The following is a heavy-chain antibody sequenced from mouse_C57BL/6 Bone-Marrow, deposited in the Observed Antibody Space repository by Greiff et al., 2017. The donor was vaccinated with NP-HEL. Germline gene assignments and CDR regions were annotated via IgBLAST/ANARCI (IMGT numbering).Heavy chain of an antibody. CDR3: ARSYYYGSSWAMDY. J-gene: IGHJ4*01. D-gene: IGHD1-1*01. CDR2: IYPRSGNT. V-gene: IGHV1-81*01. CDR1: GYTFTSYG. Sequence: VKLQESGAELARPGASVKLSCKASGYTFTSYGISWVKQRTGQGLEWIGEIYPRSGNTYYNEKFKGKATLTADKSSSKAYMELRSLTSEDSAVYFCARSYYYGSSWAMDYWGQGTSVTVSS.